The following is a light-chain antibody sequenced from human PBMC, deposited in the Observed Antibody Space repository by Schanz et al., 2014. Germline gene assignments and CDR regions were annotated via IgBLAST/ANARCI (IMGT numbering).Light chain of an antibody. CDR2: GAS. CDR3: HHRSHWRGT. J-gene: IGKJ2*02. Sequence: EVVLTQSPGTLSLSPGEGATLSCRASQSVSSSYLAWYQQKPGQAPRLLIYGASTRATGIPARFSGSGSGTDFTLTISSLKPEDFAVYYCHHRSHWRGTFGQGTKLEIK. V-gene: IGKV3D-20*02. CDR1: QSVSSSY.